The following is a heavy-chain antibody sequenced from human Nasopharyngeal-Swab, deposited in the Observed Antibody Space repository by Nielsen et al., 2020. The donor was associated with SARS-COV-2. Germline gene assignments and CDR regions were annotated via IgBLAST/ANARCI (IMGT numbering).Heavy chain of an antibody. J-gene: IGHJ5*02. CDR2: ISHSGST. V-gene: IGHV4-59*13. CDR1: GDSISTYY. Sequence: SETLSLTCSVSGDSISTYYWSWIRQPPGKGLEWIEYISHSGSTNYNPSLKSRVTISVDTSKNQFSLKLTSVTAADTAVYYCARGLDAWGQGTLVTVSS. CDR3: ARGLDA.